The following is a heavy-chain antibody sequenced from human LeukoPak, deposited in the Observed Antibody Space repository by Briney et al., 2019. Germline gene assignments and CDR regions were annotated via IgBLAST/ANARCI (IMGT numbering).Heavy chain of an antibody. D-gene: IGHD4-11*01. V-gene: IGHV4-61*01. CDR2: FYYTGST. Sequence: KSSETLSLTCTVSGGSLSSGTFYWSWIRQPPGKGLEWIGYFYYTGSTHYNPSLKSRVTISADTSRNQFSLKLSSVTAADTAVYYCARVSNGPGGLLYYYYGMDVWGQGTTVTVSS. J-gene: IGHJ6*02. CDR3: ARVSNGPGGLLYYYYGMDV. CDR1: GGSLSSGTFY.